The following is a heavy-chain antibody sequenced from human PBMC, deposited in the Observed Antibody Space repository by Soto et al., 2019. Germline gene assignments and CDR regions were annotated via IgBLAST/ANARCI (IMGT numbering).Heavy chain of an antibody. J-gene: IGHJ6*02. CDR3: ACVSDTAMVANYYYYGMDV. CDR2: IYYSGST. D-gene: IGHD5-18*01. V-gene: IGHV4-39*01. Sequence: SETLSLTCTVSGGSISSSSYYWGWIRQPPGKGLEWIGSIYYSGSTYYNPSLKSRVTISVDTSKNQFSLKLSSVTAADTAVYYCACVSDTAMVANYYYYGMDVWGQGTTVTVSS. CDR1: GGSISSSSYY.